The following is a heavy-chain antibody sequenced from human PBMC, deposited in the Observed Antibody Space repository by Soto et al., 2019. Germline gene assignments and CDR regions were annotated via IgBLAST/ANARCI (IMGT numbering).Heavy chain of an antibody. Sequence: VVSRRLCCSSSVFSFVKGLIGLLLEAPGKGLEWVGRIKSKTDGGTTDYASPVKGRFNISRDDSKNTLYLQMNSLKTEDTAVYYCNTDKYHSSGNYWGQGNLVTVSS. V-gene: IGHV3-15*01. CDR1: VFSFVKGL. J-gene: IGHJ4*02. CDR3: NTDKYHSSGNY. CDR2: IKSKTDGGTT. D-gene: IGHD6-19*01.